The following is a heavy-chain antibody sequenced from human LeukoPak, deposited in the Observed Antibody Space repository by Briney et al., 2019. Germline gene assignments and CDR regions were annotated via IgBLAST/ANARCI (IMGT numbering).Heavy chain of an antibody. D-gene: IGHD2-21*02. Sequence: SETLSLTCTVSGGSISSADYYWSWIRQPPGKGLEWIGYIYYSGNTNYNPSLRSRVTISVDTSKNQFSLKLSSVTAADTAVYYCARDCGGDCYFTDWGQGTLVTVSWGQGTLVTVSS. CDR3: ARDCGGDCYFTDWGQGTLVTVS. CDR2: IYYSGNT. J-gene: IGHJ5*02. CDR1: GGSISSADYY. V-gene: IGHV4-61*08.